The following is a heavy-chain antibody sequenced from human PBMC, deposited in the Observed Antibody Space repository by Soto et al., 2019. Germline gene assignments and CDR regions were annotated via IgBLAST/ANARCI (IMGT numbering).Heavy chain of an antibody. CDR1: VFKFINYA. J-gene: IGHJ4*02. V-gene: IGHV3-23*01. Sequence: GGSLRLSCASSVFKFINYAMSWVRQAPGKGLEWVSLISATGGGTYYADSVKGRFTISRDNSHNTLYLQVHSLTAEDTAVYYCAKDRRAGGNSAFYFDFWGQGAQVTVSS. D-gene: IGHD3-16*01. CDR2: ISATGGGT. CDR3: AKDRRAGGNSAFYFDF.